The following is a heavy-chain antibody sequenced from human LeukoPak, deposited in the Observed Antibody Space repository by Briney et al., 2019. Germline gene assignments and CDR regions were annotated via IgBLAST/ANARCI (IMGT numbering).Heavy chain of an antibody. V-gene: IGHV1-8*03. D-gene: IGHD6-13*01. CDR2: MNPNSGNT. CDR1: GYTFTSYD. J-gene: IGHJ4*02. CDR3: AGEAAAGTFDY. Sequence: ASVKVSCKASGYTFTSYDINWVRQATGQGLEWMGWMNPNSGNTGYAQKFQGRVTITRNTSISTAYMELSSLRSEDTAVYYCAGEAAAGTFDYWGQGTLVTVSS.